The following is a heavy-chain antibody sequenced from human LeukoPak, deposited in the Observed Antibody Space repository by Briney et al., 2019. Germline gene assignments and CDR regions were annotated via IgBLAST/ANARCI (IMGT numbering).Heavy chain of an antibody. V-gene: IGHV6-1*01. CDR1: GDSVSSNSAA. J-gene: IGHJ3*02. Sequence: SQTLSLTCAISGDSVSSNSAAWNWIRQSPSRGLEWLGRTYYRSKWSSDYAVSVKSRIIINPDTSKNLFSLHLNSVTPEDTAVYYCSRDPIRPTVGAVGAFDIWGQGTMVTVSS. D-gene: IGHD1-26*01. CDR2: TYYRSKWSS. CDR3: SRDPIRPTVGAVGAFDI.